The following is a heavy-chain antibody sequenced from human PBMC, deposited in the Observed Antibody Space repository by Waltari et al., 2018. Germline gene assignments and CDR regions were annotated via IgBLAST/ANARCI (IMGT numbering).Heavy chain of an antibody. J-gene: IGHJ4*02. Sequence: EVELVQSGAEVKKPGATVKISCKASGYTFRDSVMHWVQQAPGKGLAWMGRIDPEDGETVYSEKFQGRVTITADTSTDTAYMELSSLTSGDTAVYYCAPLPGGSGQTFDYWGQGTLVTVSS. CDR1: GYTFRDSV. CDR2: IDPEDGET. V-gene: IGHV1-69-2*01. CDR3: APLPGGSGQTFDY. D-gene: IGHD3-10*01.